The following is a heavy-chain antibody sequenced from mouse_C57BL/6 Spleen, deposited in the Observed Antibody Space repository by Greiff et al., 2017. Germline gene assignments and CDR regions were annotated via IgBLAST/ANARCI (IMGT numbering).Heavy chain of an antibody. Sequence: QVQLKQPGAELVKPGASVKLSCKASGYTFTSYWMHWVKQRPGQGLEWIGMIHPNSGSTNYNEKFKSKATLTVDKSSSTAYMQLSSLTSEDSAVYYCARSPDYYGSSYFDDWGQGTTLTVSS. CDR3: ARSPDYYGSSYFDD. V-gene: IGHV1-64*01. CDR2: IHPNSGST. CDR1: GYTFTSYW. D-gene: IGHD1-1*01. J-gene: IGHJ2*01.